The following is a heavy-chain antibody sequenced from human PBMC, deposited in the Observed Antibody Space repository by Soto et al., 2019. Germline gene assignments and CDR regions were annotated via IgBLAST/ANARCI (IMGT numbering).Heavy chain of an antibody. CDR2: ISAKANSYPT. J-gene: IGHJ6*02. D-gene: IGHD6-19*01. V-gene: IGHV3-73*01. Sequence: GGSLRLSCAASGFTFSDSAMHWVRQASGKGLEWVGRISAKANSYPTAYAASVKGRFTISRDDSKNTTYLQMSSLKNEDTAVYYCSRVGGVAGPRRNYYYGLDVWGQGTTVTVSS. CDR3: SRVGGVAGPRRNYYYGLDV. CDR1: GFTFSDSA.